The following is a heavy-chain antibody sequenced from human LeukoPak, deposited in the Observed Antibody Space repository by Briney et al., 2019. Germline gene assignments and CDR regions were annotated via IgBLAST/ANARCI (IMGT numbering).Heavy chain of an antibody. CDR3: ARLTVVVPAAHYYYYGMDV. Sequence: GASLLISPKGSGCGFTSYWISWGRRLPGRGLEGMGRIDPSDAYTNYSPSFQGHVTISADKSINTAYLQWSSLKASDTAMYYCARLTVVVPAAHYYYYGMDVWGKGTTVTVSS. D-gene: IGHD2-2*01. J-gene: IGHJ6*04. CDR1: GCGFTSYW. V-gene: IGHV5-10-1*01. CDR2: IDPSDAYT.